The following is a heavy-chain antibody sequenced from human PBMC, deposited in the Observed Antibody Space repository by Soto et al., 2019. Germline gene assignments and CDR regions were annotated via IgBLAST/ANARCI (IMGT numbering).Heavy chain of an antibody. V-gene: IGHV3-21*01. D-gene: IGHD6-19*01. CDR2: ISSTSSYT. Sequence: GGSLRLSCAASGFTFNNYAMNWVRQTQEKGLEWVSSISSTSSYTHYSDSVKGRFTISRDNANNSLFLQMNSLRAEDTATYYCARDLALAGNYWGQGVLVTVSS. CDR1: GFTFNNYA. CDR3: ARDLALAGNY. J-gene: IGHJ4*02.